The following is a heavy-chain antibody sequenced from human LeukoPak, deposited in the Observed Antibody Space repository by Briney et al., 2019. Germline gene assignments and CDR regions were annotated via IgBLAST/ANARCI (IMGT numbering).Heavy chain of an antibody. Sequence: PSETLSLTCTISGGSISSSNYYWAWIRQPPGKGLEWIGSIYYSGSTYYNPSLKSRVTISVDTSKNQFSLKLSSVTAADTAVYYCARLPRTSRSGGSPYWGQGTLVTVSS. V-gene: IGHV4-39*01. CDR2: IYYSGST. CDR1: GGSISSSNYY. J-gene: IGHJ4*02. D-gene: IGHD2-15*01. CDR3: ARLPRTSRSGGSPY.